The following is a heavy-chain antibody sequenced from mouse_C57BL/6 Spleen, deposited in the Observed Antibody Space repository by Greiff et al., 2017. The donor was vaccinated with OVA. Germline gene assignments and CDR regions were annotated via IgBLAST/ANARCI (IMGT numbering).Heavy chain of an antibody. CDR3: ARSYYGNYDAMDY. CDR1: GYTFTSYW. Sequence: QVQLQQSGAELAKPGASVKLSCKASGYTFTSYWMHWVNQGPGQGLEWIGYINPSSGYTKYNQKFKDKATSTADKSSSTAYMQLSSLTYEDSAVYYCARSYYGNYDAMDYWGQGTSVTVSS. J-gene: IGHJ4*01. V-gene: IGHV1-7*01. CDR2: INPSSGYT. D-gene: IGHD2-10*01.